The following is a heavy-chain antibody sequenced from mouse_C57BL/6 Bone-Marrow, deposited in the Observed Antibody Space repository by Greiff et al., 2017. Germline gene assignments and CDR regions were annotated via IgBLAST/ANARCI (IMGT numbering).Heavy chain of an antibody. J-gene: IGHJ3*01. CDR3: AREGYYGSSRTFAD. CDR1: GYTFTSYW. V-gene: IGHV1-64*01. Sequence: QVQLQQPGAELVKPGASVKLSCKASGYTFTSYWMHWVKQRPGQGLEWIGMIHPNSGSTNYNEKFKSKATLTVDKSSSTAYMQLSSLTSEDSAVYYCAREGYYGSSRTFADWGQGTLVTVSA. D-gene: IGHD1-1*01. CDR2: IHPNSGST.